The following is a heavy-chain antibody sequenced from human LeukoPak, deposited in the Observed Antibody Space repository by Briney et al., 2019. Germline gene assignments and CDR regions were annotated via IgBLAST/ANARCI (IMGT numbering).Heavy chain of an antibody. CDR1: GGSFSGYY. Sequence: SETLSLTCAVYGGSFSGYYWSWIRQPPGKGLEWIGEINHSGSTNYNPSLKSRVTISVDTSKNQFSLKLSSVTAADTAVYYCATTSTPSSGWYNFDYWGQGTLVTVSS. V-gene: IGHV4-34*01. J-gene: IGHJ4*02. CDR3: ATTSTPSSGWYNFDY. CDR2: INHSGST. D-gene: IGHD6-13*01.